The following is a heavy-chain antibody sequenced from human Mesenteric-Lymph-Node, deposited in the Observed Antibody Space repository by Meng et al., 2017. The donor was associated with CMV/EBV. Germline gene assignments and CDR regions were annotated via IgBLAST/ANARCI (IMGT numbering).Heavy chain of an antibody. J-gene: IGHJ6*02. Sequence: GESLKISCAASGFNFGTFWMSWVRQAPGKGLEWVANIKQDGSEKYYVDSVKGRFTISRDNAKNSLYLQMNSLRAEDTAVYYCATLKVEAATPYYGMDVWGQGTTVTVSS. CDR1: GFNFGTFW. CDR2: IKQDGSEK. V-gene: IGHV3-7*01. CDR3: ATLKVEAATPYYGMDV. D-gene: IGHD2-15*01.